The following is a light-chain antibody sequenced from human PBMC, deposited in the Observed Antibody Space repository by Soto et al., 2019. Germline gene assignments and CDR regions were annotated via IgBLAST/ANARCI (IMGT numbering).Light chain of an antibody. V-gene: IGLV6-57*04. CDR2: DNN. CDR3: QSYDGSNPYLI. CDR1: SGSIASNF. J-gene: IGLJ2*01. Sequence: NFMLTQPHSVSASPGKTVTLSCTRSSGSIASNFVQWFQQRPGSAPTTVIYDNNQRPSRVPDRFSGSIDTSSNSASLTVSGLKTEDEDDYCCQSYDGSNPYLIFGGGTKVTVL.